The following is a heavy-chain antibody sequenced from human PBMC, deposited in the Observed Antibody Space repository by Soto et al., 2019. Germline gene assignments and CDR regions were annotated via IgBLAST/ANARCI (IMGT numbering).Heavy chain of an antibody. Sequence: ASVKVSCKASGFTFTSSAVQWVRQARGQRLEWIGWIVVGSGNTNYAQKFQERVTITRDMSTSTAYMELSSLRSEDTAVYYCAAASESSVSYSDWGQGTLVTVSS. V-gene: IGHV1-58*01. D-gene: IGHD3-10*01. CDR1: GFTFTSSA. J-gene: IGHJ4*02. CDR3: AAASESSVSYSD. CDR2: IVVGSGNT.